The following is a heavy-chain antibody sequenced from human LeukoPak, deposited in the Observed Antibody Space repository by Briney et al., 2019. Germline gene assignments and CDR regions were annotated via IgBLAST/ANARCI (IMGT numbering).Heavy chain of an antibody. CDR2: ISSSGSTI. CDR1: GFTFSSYE. J-gene: IGHJ4*02. CDR3: ARDGVAGPFDY. Sequence: GGSLRLSCAASGFTFSSYEMNWVRQAPGKRLEWVSYISSSGSTIYYADSAKGRFTISRDNAKNSLYLQMNSLRAEDTAVYYCARDGVAGPFDYWGQGTLVTVSS. D-gene: IGHD6-19*01. V-gene: IGHV3-48*03.